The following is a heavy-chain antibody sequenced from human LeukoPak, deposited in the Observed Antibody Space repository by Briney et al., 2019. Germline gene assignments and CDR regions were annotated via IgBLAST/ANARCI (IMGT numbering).Heavy chain of an antibody. V-gene: IGHV3-23*01. J-gene: IGHJ4*02. CDR3: AKGYYTRSSLALFHY. Sequence: SGGSLRLSCAASGFVFTNYVMSWVRQAPGKGLEWVSAVIASGGNTYYADSMKGRFTVSRDNSKSTLYLQMDSLRVEDTAVYYCAKGYYTRSSLALFHYWGQGTLVTVSS. CDR1: GFVFTNYV. D-gene: IGHD2-2*02. CDR2: VIASGGNT.